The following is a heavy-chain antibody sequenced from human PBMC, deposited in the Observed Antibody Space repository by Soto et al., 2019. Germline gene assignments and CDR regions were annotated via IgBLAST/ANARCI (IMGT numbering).Heavy chain of an antibody. V-gene: IGHV5-51*01. CDR3: ARTAAAGKYYYGVDV. CDR1: GYSFTNYW. J-gene: IGHJ6*02. Sequence: PGESLKISCKASGYSFTNYWIGWVRQMPGKGLELMGIMYPGDSDTRYSPSFRGQVTISADKSISTVYLQWSRLKASDTAIYYCARTAAAGKYYYGVDVWGQGTTVTVSS. D-gene: IGHD6-13*01. CDR2: MYPGDSDT.